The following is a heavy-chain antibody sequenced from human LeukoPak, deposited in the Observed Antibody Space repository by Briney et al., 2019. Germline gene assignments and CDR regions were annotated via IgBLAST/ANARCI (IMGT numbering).Heavy chain of an antibody. Sequence: GGSLRLSCAASGFTFSSYSMNWVRQAPGEGLEWVSYISSSSSTIYYADSVKGRFTFSRDNAKNSLYLQMNSLRAEDTAVYYCARVAVAALNDYWGQGTLVTVSS. J-gene: IGHJ4*02. CDR2: ISSSSSTI. V-gene: IGHV3-48*01. CDR1: GFTFSSYS. D-gene: IGHD6-19*01. CDR3: ARVAVAALNDY.